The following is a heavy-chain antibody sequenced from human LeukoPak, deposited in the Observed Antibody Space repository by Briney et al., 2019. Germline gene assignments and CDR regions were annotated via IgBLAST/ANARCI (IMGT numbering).Heavy chain of an antibody. J-gene: IGHJ6*03. Sequence: GGSLRLSCVGSGFTFRDYRMNWVRQAPGKGLEWVSSITSSSSYVEYADSVKGRFTISRDNGKNTLFLQMNSLRVDDTAVYYCARVSVFGVVGHRYYMDVWGKGTTVTVAS. CDR3: ARVSVFGVVGHRYYMDV. CDR1: GFTFRDYR. V-gene: IGHV3-21*06. CDR2: ITSSSSYV. D-gene: IGHD3-3*01.